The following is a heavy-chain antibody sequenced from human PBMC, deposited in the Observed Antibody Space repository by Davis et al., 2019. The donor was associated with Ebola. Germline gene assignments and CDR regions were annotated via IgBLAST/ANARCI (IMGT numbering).Heavy chain of an antibody. CDR2: IYYTGST. Sequence: SETLSLTCTVSGGSISSSSYYWGWIRQPPGKGLEWIGTIYYTGSTWYNPSLKSRVTISVDTSKNQFSLKLSSVTAADTAVYYCASQTVTTGWFDPWGQGTLVTVSS. V-gene: IGHV4-39*07. CDR1: GGSISSSSYY. CDR3: ASQTVTTGWFDP. D-gene: IGHD4-17*01. J-gene: IGHJ5*02.